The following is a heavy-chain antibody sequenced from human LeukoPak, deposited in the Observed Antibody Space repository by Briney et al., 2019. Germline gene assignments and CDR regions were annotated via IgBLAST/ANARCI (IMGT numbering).Heavy chain of an antibody. J-gene: IGHJ4*02. Sequence: SETLSLTCTVSGGSISSSSYYWGWIRQPPGKGLEWIGSIYYSGSTYYNPSLKSRVTISVDTSKNQFSLKLSSVTAADTAVYYCAREKDSSGWSYDYWGQGTLVTVSS. CDR3: AREKDSSGWSYDY. CDR2: IYYSGST. CDR1: GGSISSSSYY. V-gene: IGHV4-39*07. D-gene: IGHD6-19*01.